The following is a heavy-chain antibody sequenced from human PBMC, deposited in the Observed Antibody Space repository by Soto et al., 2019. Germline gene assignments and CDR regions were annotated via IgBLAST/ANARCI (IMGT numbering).Heavy chain of an antibody. D-gene: IGHD3-10*01. CDR2: IYPSNSDT. CDR1: GYSFTSYW. J-gene: IGHJ6*02. Sequence: PGESLKISCRGSGYSFTSYWIGWVRQIPGKSLEWMGIIYPSNSDTKYSPSFRGQVTISADKSISTAYLQWSSLKASDTAMYYCARAVGYYGSGSYYIPHNYYYYGMDVWGQGTTVTVSS. CDR3: ARAVGYYGSGSYYIPHNYYYYGMDV. V-gene: IGHV5-51*01.